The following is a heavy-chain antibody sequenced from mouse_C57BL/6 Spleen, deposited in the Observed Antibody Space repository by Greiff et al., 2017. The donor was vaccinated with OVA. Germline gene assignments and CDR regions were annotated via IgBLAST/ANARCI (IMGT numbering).Heavy chain of an antibody. CDR1: GYTFTSYW. Sequence: VQLQQPGAELVMPGASVKLSCKASGYTFTSYWMHWVKQRPGQGLEWIGELDPSDSYTNYNQKFKGKSTLTVDKSSSTAYRQLSSLTSEDSAVYYCARKEGSSGGYCDVWGTGTTVTVSS. CDR2: LDPSDSYT. CDR3: ARKEGSSGGYCDV. D-gene: IGHD1-1*01. V-gene: IGHV1-69*01. J-gene: IGHJ1*03.